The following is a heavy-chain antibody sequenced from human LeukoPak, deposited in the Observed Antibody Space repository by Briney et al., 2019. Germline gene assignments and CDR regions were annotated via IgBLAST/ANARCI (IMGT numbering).Heavy chain of an antibody. CDR1: GFTFSSYA. J-gene: IGHJ4*02. CDR3: ARGRYCSGGSCYHY. Sequence: GSLRLSCAASGFTFSSYAMSWVRQAPGKGLEWVSAISGSGGSTYYADSVKGRFTISRDNAKNSLYLQMNSLRAEDTAVYYCARGRYCSGGSCYHYWGQGTLVTVSS. V-gene: IGHV3-23*01. CDR2: ISGSGGST. D-gene: IGHD2-15*01.